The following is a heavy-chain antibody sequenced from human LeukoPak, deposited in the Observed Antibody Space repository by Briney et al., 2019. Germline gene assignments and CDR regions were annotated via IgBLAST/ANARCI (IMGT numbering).Heavy chain of an antibody. V-gene: IGHV3-7*01. CDR3: ARAMDV. CDR1: GFTFSNYG. Sequence: GGSLRLSCAASGFTFSNYGMSWVRQAPGKGLEWVANIKQDGSEKYYVDSVKGRFTISRDNAKNSLYLQMNSLRAEDTAVYYCARAMDVWAKGTTVTVSS. CDR2: IKQDGSEK. J-gene: IGHJ6*03.